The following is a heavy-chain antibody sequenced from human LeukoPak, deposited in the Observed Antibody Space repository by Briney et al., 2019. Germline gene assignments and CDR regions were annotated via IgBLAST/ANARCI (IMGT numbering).Heavy chain of an antibody. CDR3: AKREVDYRVAY. J-gene: IGHJ4*02. D-gene: IGHD4-11*01. Sequence: GGSLRLSCATSGFTFSNYAMNWVRQAPGKGLEWVSAISGSGGSTYYADSVKGRFTISRDNSKNTLYLQMNSLRAEDTAVYYCAKREVDYRVAYWGQGTLVTVSS. CDR2: ISGSGGST. V-gene: IGHV3-23*01. CDR1: GFTFSNYA.